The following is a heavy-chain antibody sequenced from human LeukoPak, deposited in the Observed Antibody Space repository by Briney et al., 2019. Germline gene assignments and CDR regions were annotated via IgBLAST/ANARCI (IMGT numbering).Heavy chain of an antibody. Sequence: SETLSLTCAVYGGSFSGYYWSWIRQPPGKGLEWIGEINHSGSTNYNPSLKSRVTISVDTSKNQFSLKLSSVSAADTAVYYCARVEAYCGGDCYPLPDDAFDIWGQGTMVTVSS. CDR3: ARVEAYCGGDCYPLPDDAFDI. CDR1: GGSFSGYY. D-gene: IGHD2-21*02. J-gene: IGHJ3*02. CDR2: INHSGST. V-gene: IGHV4-34*01.